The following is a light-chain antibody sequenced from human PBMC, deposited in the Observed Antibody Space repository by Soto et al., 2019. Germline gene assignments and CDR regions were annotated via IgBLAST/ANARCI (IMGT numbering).Light chain of an antibody. V-gene: IGLV9-49*01. J-gene: IGLJ1*01. CDR3: GADHGSGSNFVYV. CDR1: SGYSNYK. CDR2: VGTGGIVG. Sequence: QAVVTQPPSASASLGASVTLNCTLSSGYSNYKVDWYQQRPGKGPRFVMRVGTGGIVGSKGDGIPDRFSVLGSGLNRYLTIKNIQEEDESDYHCGADHGSGSNFVYVFGTGTKVTVL.